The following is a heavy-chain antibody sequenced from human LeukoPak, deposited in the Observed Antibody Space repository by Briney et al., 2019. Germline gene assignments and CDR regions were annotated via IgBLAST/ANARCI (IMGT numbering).Heavy chain of an antibody. Sequence: KASETLSLTCTVSGGSISSYYWSWIRQPPGKGLEWIGYIYYSGSTNYNPSLKSRVTISVDTSKNQFSLKLSSVTAADTAVYYCARGPHIVVVTAIDAFDIWGQGTMVTVSS. CDR3: ARGPHIVVVTAIDAFDI. CDR2: IYYSGST. J-gene: IGHJ3*02. CDR1: GGSISSYY. V-gene: IGHV4-59*01. D-gene: IGHD2-21*02.